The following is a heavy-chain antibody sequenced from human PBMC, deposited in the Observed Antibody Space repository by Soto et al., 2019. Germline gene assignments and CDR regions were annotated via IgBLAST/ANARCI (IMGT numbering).Heavy chain of an antibody. Sequence: PGRSLRRSCAASGFNFNSYTINWVRQAPGKRLEWLSSISSSGYIFSTESVRGRFTISRDNAKNSVYLKINSLRAEDTAVYFCARDCSGGSCYPGLDVWGQATTVHVSS. D-gene: IGHD2-15*01. J-gene: IGHJ6*02. CDR1: GFNFNSYT. CDR2: ISSSGYI. CDR3: ARDCSGGSCYPGLDV. V-gene: IGHV3-21*01.